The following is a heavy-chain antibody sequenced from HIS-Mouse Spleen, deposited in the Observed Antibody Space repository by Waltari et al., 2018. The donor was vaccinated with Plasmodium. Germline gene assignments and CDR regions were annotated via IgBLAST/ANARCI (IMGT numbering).Heavy chain of an antibody. D-gene: IGHD1-7*01. CDR3: ARGGLITGTLYYYYGMDV. Sequence: QVQLVQSGAEVKKPGASVKVSCKASGYTFTSYDINWVRQATGQGLEWMGWMNPNSGNTGYAQKFQGRVTMTRNTSIITAYMELSSLRSEDTAVYYCARGGLITGTLYYYYGMDVWGQGTTVTVSS. CDR1: GYTFTSYD. CDR2: MNPNSGNT. J-gene: IGHJ6*02. V-gene: IGHV1-8*01.